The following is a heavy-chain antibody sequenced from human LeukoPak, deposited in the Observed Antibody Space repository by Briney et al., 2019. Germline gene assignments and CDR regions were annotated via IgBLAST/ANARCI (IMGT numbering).Heavy chain of an antibody. Sequence: GGSLRLSCAASGFTFSSYAMHWVRQAPGKGLEWVAVISYDGSNKYYADSVKGRFTISRDNSKNTLYLQMNSLRAEDTAVYYCAREGIAAAGRGALDIWGQGTMVTVSS. CDR3: AREGIAAAGRGALDI. CDR1: GFTFSSYA. J-gene: IGHJ3*02. D-gene: IGHD6-13*01. CDR2: ISYDGSNK. V-gene: IGHV3-30-3*01.